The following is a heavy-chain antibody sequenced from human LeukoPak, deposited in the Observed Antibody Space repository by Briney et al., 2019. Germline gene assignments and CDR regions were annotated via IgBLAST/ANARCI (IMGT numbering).Heavy chain of an antibody. Sequence: SETLSLTCTVSGYSISSGYYWGWIRQPPGKGLEWIGSIYHSGSTYYNPSLKSRVTISVDTSKNQFSLKLSSVTAADTAVYYCARDVNGLSDYWGQGTLVTVSS. CDR1: GYSISSGYY. CDR3: ARDVNGLSDY. J-gene: IGHJ4*02. CDR2: IYHSGST. D-gene: IGHD2/OR15-2a*01. V-gene: IGHV4-38-2*02.